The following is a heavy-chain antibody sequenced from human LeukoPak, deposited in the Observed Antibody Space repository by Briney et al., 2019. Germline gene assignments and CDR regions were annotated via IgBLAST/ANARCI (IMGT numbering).Heavy chain of an antibody. CDR1: GFTFSSYG. D-gene: IGHD4-17*01. J-gene: IGHJ2*01. CDR3: AKDFWRTTVTRGYSDL. Sequence: GRSLRLSCAASGFTFSSYGMHWVRQAPGKGLEWVAVISYDGSNKYYADSVKGRFTISRDNSKNTLYLQMNSLRAEDTAVYYCAKDFWRTTVTRGYSDLWGRGTLVTVSS. CDR2: ISYDGSNK. V-gene: IGHV3-30*18.